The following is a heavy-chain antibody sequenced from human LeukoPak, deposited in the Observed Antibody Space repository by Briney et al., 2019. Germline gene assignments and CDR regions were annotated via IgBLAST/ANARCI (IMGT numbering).Heavy chain of an antibody. CDR2: IYHSGST. Sequence: SETLSLTCAVSGYSISSGYYWGWIRQPPGKGLGWIGSIYHSGSTYYNPSLKSRVTISVDTSKNQFSLKLSSVTAADTAVYYCARRGNDAFDIWGQGTMVTVSS. V-gene: IGHV4-38-2*01. D-gene: IGHD6-25*01. CDR1: GYSISSGYY. CDR3: ARRGNDAFDI. J-gene: IGHJ3*02.